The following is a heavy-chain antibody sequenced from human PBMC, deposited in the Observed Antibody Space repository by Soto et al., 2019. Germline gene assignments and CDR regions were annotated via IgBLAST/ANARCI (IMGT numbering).Heavy chain of an antibody. J-gene: IGHJ4*02. CDR1: GFTFDDYA. Sequence: DVQLVESGGGLVQPGRSLRLSCAASGFTFDDYAMHWVRQAPGKGLEWVSGISWNSGDLGYSDSVTGRFTISRDNAKKSLYLQIDSLRPEDTAFYFCAKGLSTIMIFPLDSWGQGTLVTVSS. D-gene: IGHD3-16*01. CDR3: AKGLSTIMIFPLDS. V-gene: IGHV3-9*01. CDR2: ISWNSGDL.